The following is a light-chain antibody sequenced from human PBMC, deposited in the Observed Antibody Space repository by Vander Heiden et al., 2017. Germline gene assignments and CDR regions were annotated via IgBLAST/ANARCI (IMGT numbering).Light chain of an antibody. CDR3: QQYNNWPRGT. CDR2: GAS. V-gene: IGKV3-15*01. CDR1: QSVSIN. J-gene: IGKJ1*01. Sequence: EIVMTQSPATLSVSQVERATLSCRASQSVSINLAWYQQKPGQAPRLLIYGASTRATGIPARFSGSGSGTEFTLTTSSRQSEDFAVYYCQQYNNWPRGTFGQGTKVXIK.